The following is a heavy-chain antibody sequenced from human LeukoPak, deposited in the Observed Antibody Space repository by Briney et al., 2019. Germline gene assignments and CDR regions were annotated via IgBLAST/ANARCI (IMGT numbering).Heavy chain of an antibody. V-gene: IGHV4-4*07. D-gene: IGHD6-6*01. Sequence: SETLSLTCTVSGGSISSYYWSWIRQPAGKGLEWIGRIYTSGSTNYNPSLKSRVTMSVDTSKNQFSLKLSSVTAANTAVYYCARGPRSIAAPRIWFDPWGQGTLVTVSS. J-gene: IGHJ5*02. CDR2: IYTSGST. CDR1: GGSISSYY. CDR3: ARGPRSIAAPRIWFDP.